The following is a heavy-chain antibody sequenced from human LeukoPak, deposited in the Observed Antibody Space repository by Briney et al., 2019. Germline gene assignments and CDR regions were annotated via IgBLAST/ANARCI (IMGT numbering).Heavy chain of an antibody. J-gene: IGHJ4*02. CDR2: IRYDGSNK. CDR3: AKATHSGYARGPNGDY. D-gene: IGHD5-12*01. CDR1: EFTFSSYG. Sequence: PGGSLRLSCAASEFTFSSYGMHWVRQAPDKGLEWVAFIRYDGSNKDFADSVKGRFTISRDNSKNTLYLQMNSLRTDDTAVYYCAKATHSGYARGPNGDYWGQGTLVIVSS. V-gene: IGHV3-30*02.